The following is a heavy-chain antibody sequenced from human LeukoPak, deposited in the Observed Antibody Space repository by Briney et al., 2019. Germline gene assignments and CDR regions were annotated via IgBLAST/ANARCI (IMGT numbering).Heavy chain of an antibody. CDR2: INPNSGGT. J-gene: IGHJ4*02. CDR3: ARGTLGYCSSTSCYIPDDY. D-gene: IGHD2-2*02. V-gene: IGHV1-2*06. CDR1: GYTFTGYY. Sequence: ASVKVSCKASGYTFTGYYMHWVRQAPGQGLEWMGRINPNSGGTNYAQKFQGRVTMTRDTSISTAYMELSRLRSEDTAVYYCARGTLGYCSSTSCYIPDDYWGQGTLVTVSS.